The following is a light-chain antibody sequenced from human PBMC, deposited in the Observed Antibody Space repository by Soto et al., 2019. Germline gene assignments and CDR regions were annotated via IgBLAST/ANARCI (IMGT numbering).Light chain of an antibody. J-gene: IGLJ1*01. CDR3: VSYTSSTTYG. Sequence: QSALTQPASVSDSPGQSITISCTGTSSDVGGYNHVSWYQQHPGKAPKLMIYDVTNRPSGVSNRFSGSKSGSTASLIISGLQAEDEADYYCVSYTSSTTYGFGTGTKRPVL. CDR1: SSDVGGYNH. CDR2: DVT. V-gene: IGLV2-14*01.